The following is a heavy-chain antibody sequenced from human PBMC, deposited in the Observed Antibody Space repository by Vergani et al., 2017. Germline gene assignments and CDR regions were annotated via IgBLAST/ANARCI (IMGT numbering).Heavy chain of an antibody. Sequence: QVQLVQSGAEVKKPGASVKVSCKASGYTFTSYGISWVRQAPGQGLEWMGWISAYNGNTNYAQKLQGRVTMTTDTSTSTAYMELRSLRSEDTAVYYCARDVADYSNSDYYYYYGMDVWGQGTTVTVSS. D-gene: IGHD4-11*01. CDR3: ARDVADYSNSDYYYYYGMDV. CDR1: GYTFTSYG. J-gene: IGHJ6*02. V-gene: IGHV1-18*01. CDR2: ISAYNGNT.